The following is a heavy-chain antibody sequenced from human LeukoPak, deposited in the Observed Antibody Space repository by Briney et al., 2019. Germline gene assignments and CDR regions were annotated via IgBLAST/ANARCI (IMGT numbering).Heavy chain of an antibody. CDR2: IYYSGST. J-gene: IGHJ4*02. CDR3: ARNYDSSGYYPTYFDY. Sequence: PSETLSLTCTVSGGSIRSYYWSWIRQPPGKGLEWIGYIYYSGSTNYNPSLKSRVTISVDTSKNQFSLKLSSVTAADTAVYYCARNYDSSGYYPTYFDYWGQGTLVTVSS. D-gene: IGHD3-22*01. CDR1: GGSIRSYY. V-gene: IGHV4-59*08.